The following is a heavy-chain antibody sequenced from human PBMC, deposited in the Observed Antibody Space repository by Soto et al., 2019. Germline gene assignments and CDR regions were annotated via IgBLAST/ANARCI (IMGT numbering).Heavy chain of an antibody. V-gene: IGHV1-2*04. Sequence: VSVKVSCKSSGYTFTGYYMHWVRHAPGKGLEWMGWINPNSGGTNYAQKFQGWVTMTRDTSISTAYMELSRLRSDDTAVYYCARGIAAAAARGMDVWGQGTTVTVSS. J-gene: IGHJ6*02. CDR2: INPNSGGT. CDR1: GYTFTGYY. D-gene: IGHD6-13*01. CDR3: ARGIAAAAARGMDV.